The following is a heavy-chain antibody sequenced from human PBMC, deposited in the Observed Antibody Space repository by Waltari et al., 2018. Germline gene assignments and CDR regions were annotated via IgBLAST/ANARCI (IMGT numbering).Heavy chain of an antibody. CDR1: GVSMTSGTYY. Sequence: QVQLLESGPALVKPSQSLSLICHVSGVSMTSGTYYWSWIRQPAGKPLEWVGRIYNGGTTRYNPSLESRVSRSIDTSKSQFSLNLTSVTAADTAVYYCARDWGGDDSVSFWGPGTLGTVSS. CDR3: ARDWGGDDSVSF. V-gene: IGHV4-61*02. D-gene: IGHD3-10*01. CDR2: IYNGGTT. J-gene: IGHJ4*02.